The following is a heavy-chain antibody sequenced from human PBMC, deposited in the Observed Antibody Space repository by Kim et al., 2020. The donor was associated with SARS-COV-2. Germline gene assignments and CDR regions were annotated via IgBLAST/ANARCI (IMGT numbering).Heavy chain of an antibody. CDR1: GYTFTSYY. CDR3: ARENLRGEITGTTGD. V-gene: IGHV1-46*01. J-gene: IGHJ4*02. CDR2: INPSGGST. Sequence: ASVKVSCKASGYTFTSYYMHWVRQAPGQGLEWMGIINPSGGSTSYAQKFQGRVTMTRDTSTSTVYMELSSLRSEDTAVYYCARENLRGEITGTTGDWGQGTLVTVSS. D-gene: IGHD1-7*01.